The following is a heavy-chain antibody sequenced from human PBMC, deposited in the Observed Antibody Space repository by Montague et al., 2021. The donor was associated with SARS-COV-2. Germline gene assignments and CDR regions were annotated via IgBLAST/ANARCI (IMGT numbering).Heavy chain of an antibody. CDR3: ARGRRPVVVPGAGPAGRAFDI. CDR1: DGSISSPNW. J-gene: IGHJ3*02. CDR2: IYYAGNT. D-gene: IGHD2-2*01. Sequence: SETLSLTCAVSDGSISSPNWWNWVRQPPGKGLEWIGEIYYAGNTNYNPSLKSRVTIFIDKSKNHFSLQLSSVTAADTAVYYYARGRRPVVVPGAGPAGRAFDIWGQGTMVTVSS. V-gene: IGHV4-4*02.